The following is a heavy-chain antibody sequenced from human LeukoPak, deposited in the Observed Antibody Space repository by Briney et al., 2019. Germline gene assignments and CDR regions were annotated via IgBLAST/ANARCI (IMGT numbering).Heavy chain of an antibody. CDR1: GGSFSGYY. J-gene: IGHJ4*02. Sequence: SETLSLTCAVYGGSFSGYYWSWIRQPPGKGREWIGEINHSGSTNYNPSLKSRVTISVDTSKNQFSLKLSSVTAADTAVYYCASYDSSGYYYFDYWGQGTLVTVSS. CDR3: ASYDSSGYYYFDY. V-gene: IGHV4-34*01. D-gene: IGHD3-22*01. CDR2: INHSGST.